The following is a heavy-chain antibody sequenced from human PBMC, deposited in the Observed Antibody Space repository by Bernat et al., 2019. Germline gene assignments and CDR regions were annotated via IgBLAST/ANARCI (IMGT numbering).Heavy chain of an antibody. D-gene: IGHD3-16*01. CDR2: ISGSGGST. CDR3: AKGESSSFGGWLDC. Sequence: EVQLLESGGGLVQPGGSLRLSCASSAFTLSSYAMSWFRQSPGKGLEWVSGISGSGGSTYYTDSVKGRFTISRDNSKNTLYLQMNGLRAEDTAVYYCAKGESSSFGGWLDCWGQGTLVTVSS. V-gene: IGHV3-23*01. CDR1: AFTLSSYA. J-gene: IGHJ4*02.